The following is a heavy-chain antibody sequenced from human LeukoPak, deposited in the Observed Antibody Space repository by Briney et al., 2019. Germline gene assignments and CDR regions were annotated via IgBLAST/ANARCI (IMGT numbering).Heavy chain of an antibody. J-gene: IGHJ6*02. D-gene: IGHD1-7*01. CDR3: ARDPGITGTNRRHYYYGMDV. Sequence: GGSLRLSCAASGNYWMHWVRQAPGKGLVWVSHINSDGSWTSYADSVKGRSTISKDNAKNTVYLQMNSLRAEDTAVYYCARDPGITGTNRRHYYYGMDVWGQGTTVTVSS. V-gene: IGHV3-74*01. CDR2: INSDGSWT. CDR1: GNYW.